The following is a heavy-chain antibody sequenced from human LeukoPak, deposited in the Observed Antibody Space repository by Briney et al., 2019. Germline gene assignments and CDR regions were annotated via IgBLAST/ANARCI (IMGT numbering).Heavy chain of an antibody. V-gene: IGHV3-74*01. CDR1: GFTFSCYW. CDR2: INNDGSSA. D-gene: IGHD6-13*01. J-gene: IGHJ4*02. Sequence: GGSLRLSCAASGFTFSCYWMYWVRQTPGKGLIYISRINNDGSSANYADSVRGRFTISRDNAKNSLYLQMNSLRAEDTAVYYCAKFIAAPFYFDYWGQGTLVTVSS. CDR3: AKFIAAPFYFDY.